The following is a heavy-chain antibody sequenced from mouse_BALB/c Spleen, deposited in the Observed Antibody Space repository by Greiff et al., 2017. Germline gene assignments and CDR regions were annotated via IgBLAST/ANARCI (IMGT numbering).Heavy chain of an antibody. Sequence: VQLQQSGAELVRPGASVKLSCKASGYTFTSYWMNWVKQRPGQGLEWIGKIDPYDSDTHYNQKFKDKAILTVDKSSSTAYMQLSSLTSEDSAVYYCARSWEDRYCFDYWGQGTTLTVSA. J-gene: IGHJ2*01. CDR3: ARSWEDRYCFDY. D-gene: IGHD4-1*01. V-gene: IGHV1-69*02. CDR2: IDPYDSDT. CDR1: GYTFTSYW.